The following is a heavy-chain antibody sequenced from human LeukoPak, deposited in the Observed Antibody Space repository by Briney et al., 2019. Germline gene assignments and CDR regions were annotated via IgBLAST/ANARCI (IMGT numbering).Heavy chain of an antibody. CDR2: INHSGST. D-gene: IGHD2-15*01. Sequence: SETLSLTCAVYGGSFSGYYWSWIRQPSGKGLEWIGEINHSGSTNYNPSLKSRVTISVDTSKNQFSLKLSSVTAADTAVYYCARLVVAAKASLIPWGQGTLVTVSS. CDR1: GGSFSGYY. V-gene: IGHV4-34*01. J-gene: IGHJ5*02. CDR3: ARLVVAAKASLIP.